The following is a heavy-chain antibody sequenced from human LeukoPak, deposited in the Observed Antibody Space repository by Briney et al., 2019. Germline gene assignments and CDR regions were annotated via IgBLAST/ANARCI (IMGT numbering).Heavy chain of an antibody. CDR3: ARGKYYDFWSGFHTYFDY. D-gene: IGHD3-3*01. CDR1: GGSINNYY. CDR2: IYYSGST. Sequence: SETLSLTCTVSGGSINNYYWSWIRQPPGKGLEWIGYIYYSGSTYYNPSLKSRVTISVDSSNNQFSLKLSSVTAADTAVYCCARGKYYDFWSGFHTYFDYWGQGTLVTVSS. J-gene: IGHJ4*02. V-gene: IGHV4-59*01.